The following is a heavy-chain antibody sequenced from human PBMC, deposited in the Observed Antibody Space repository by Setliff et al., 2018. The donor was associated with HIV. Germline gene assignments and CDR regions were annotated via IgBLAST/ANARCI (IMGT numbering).Heavy chain of an antibody. Sequence: PGGSLRLSCAASGFTFSNFAINWVRQAPGKGLEWVSTISGRGTNTYYADSVKGRFTISRDNSKNTLSLQLNSLTAADTAVYYCARNTFGSDSERLDSWGQGTLVTVSS. D-gene: IGHD3-3*01. CDR2: ISGRGTNT. J-gene: IGHJ4*02. CDR1: GFTFSNFA. V-gene: IGHV3-23*01. CDR3: ARNTFGSDSERLDS.